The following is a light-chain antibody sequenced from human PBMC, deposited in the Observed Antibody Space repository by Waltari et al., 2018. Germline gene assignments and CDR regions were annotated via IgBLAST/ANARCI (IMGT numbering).Light chain of an antibody. CDR2: EVS. Sequence: QSALTQPASVSGSPGQSITISCTGTVSDVVGYHYVSWYQHPPGKAPQLMIYEVSNRPSGVSNRFSGSKSGNTASLTISGLQAEDEADYYCSSYTSSGTYVFGTGTKVTVL. CDR3: SSYTSSGTYV. CDR1: VSDVVGYHY. V-gene: IGLV2-14*01. J-gene: IGLJ1*01.